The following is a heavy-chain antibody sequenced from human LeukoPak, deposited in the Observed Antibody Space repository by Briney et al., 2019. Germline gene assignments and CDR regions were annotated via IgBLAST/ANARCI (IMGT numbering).Heavy chain of an antibody. CDR3: AGGGQYSSYWWGAFDF. D-gene: IGHD6-19*01. CDR2: VDPTGIT. V-gene: IGHV4-4*07. CDR1: GGSISSYY. Sequence: PSETLSLTCAVSGGSISSYYWSWIRQPAGKGLEWIGRVDPTGITAFNPSLKSRVIVSLDTSKSQFSLNLNSVTAADTAAYYCAGGGQYSSYWWGAFDFWGQGKMVTVSS. J-gene: IGHJ3*01.